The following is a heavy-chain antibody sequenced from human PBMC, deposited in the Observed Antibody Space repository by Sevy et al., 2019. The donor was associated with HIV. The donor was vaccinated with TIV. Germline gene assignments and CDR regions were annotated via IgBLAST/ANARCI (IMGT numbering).Heavy chain of an antibody. J-gene: IGHJ4*02. CDR2: ISCSCGTT. CDR1: GFTFSSYA. CDR3: AKDLNPHYSSWPCPFDY. V-gene: IGHV3-23*01. D-gene: IGHD4-4*01. Sequence: GGSLRLSCAASGFTFSSYAMSWVRQGPGKGLEWVSGISCSCGTTHHADPMKGRLTIPRDNSKNTPYLQMNSLRAEDTAIYYCAKDLNPHYSSWPCPFDYWGQGTLVTVSS.